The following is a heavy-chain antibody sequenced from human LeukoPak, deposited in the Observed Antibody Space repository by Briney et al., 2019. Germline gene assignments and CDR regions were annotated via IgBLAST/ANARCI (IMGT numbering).Heavy chain of an antibody. CDR1: GDIVSSNSAA. J-gene: IGHJ4*02. CDR2: TYYRSKWYN. Sequence: SQTLSLTCAISGDIVSSNSAAWNWIRQSPSRGLEWLGRTYYRSKWYNDYAVSVKSRITINPDTSKNQFSLQLNSVTPEDTAVYYCARTASVNYDILTGYYIRGVYYFDYWGQGTLVTVSS. D-gene: IGHD3-9*01. V-gene: IGHV6-1*01. CDR3: ARTASVNYDILTGYYIRGVYYFDY.